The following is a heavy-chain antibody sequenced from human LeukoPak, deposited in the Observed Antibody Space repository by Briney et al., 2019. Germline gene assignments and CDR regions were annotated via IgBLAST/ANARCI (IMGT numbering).Heavy chain of an antibody. D-gene: IGHD5-12*01. CDR3: ARAQGGYDFAAFDI. CDR2: INAGNGNT. J-gene: IGHJ3*02. CDR1: GYTFNTYA. Sequence: ASVKVSCKASGYTFNTYAIHWVRQAPGQRPEWMGWINAGNGNTKSSQKFQGRVTLTRDKSASTAYMELSSLTSEDPAVYYCARAQGGYDFAAFDIWGQGTVVIVSS. V-gene: IGHV1-3*01.